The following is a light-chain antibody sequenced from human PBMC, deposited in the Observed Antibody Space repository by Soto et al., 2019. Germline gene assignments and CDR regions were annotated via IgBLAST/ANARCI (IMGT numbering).Light chain of an antibody. Sequence: EIVLTQSPGTLSLSPGERATLSCRASQSVSSSYLAWYQQKPGQAPRLLIYGASSRATGIPDRFSGSGSGTDFTLTISRLDPEDFAVYYCQQYGSPGTFGPGTKVDIK. V-gene: IGKV3-20*01. J-gene: IGKJ3*01. CDR2: GAS. CDR3: QQYGSPGT. CDR1: QSVSSSY.